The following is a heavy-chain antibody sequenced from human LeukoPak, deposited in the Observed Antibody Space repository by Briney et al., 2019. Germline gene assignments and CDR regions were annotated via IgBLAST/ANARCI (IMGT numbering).Heavy chain of an antibody. Sequence: GGSLRLSCAASGFTFSNHAMSWVRQAPGKGLQWVAVISGGGRTTEYEDFVKGRFTISRDNSKNTLSLQMNSLTVEDTAIYFCARNVVVKRYIDFWGQGTVVTVSS. D-gene: IGHD2-15*01. CDR1: GFTFSNHA. V-gene: IGHV3-23*01. J-gene: IGHJ4*02. CDR2: ISGGGRTT. CDR3: ARNVVVKRYIDF.